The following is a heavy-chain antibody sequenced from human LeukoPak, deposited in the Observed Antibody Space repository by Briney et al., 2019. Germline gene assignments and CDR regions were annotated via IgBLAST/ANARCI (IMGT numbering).Heavy chain of an antibody. CDR1: GGSISSYY. Sequence: PSETLSLTCTVSGGSISSYYWSWIRQPPGKGLEWVGYIYYSGSTNYYPSLKSRVTISVGTCKSQFCLKRSSVTAADTAVYYCARAGDDEFDPSGQGTLVTASS. J-gene: IGHJ5*02. CDR3: ARAGDDEFDP. CDR2: IYYSGST. V-gene: IGHV4-59*01. D-gene: IGHD2-21*01.